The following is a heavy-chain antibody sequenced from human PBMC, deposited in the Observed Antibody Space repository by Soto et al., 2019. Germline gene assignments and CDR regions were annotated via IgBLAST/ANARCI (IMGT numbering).Heavy chain of an antibody. CDR1: GGSFSGYY. D-gene: IGHD5-18*01. CDR3: ARVPWIQLWLRGEGYYYGMDV. CDR2: INHSGST. V-gene: IGHV4-34*01. J-gene: IGHJ6*02. Sequence: SETLSLTCAVYGGSFSGYYWSWIRQPPGKGLEWIGEINHSGSTNYNPSLKSRVTISVDTSKNQFSLKLSSVTAADTAVYYCARVPWIQLWLRGEGYYYGMDVWGQGXTVTVSS.